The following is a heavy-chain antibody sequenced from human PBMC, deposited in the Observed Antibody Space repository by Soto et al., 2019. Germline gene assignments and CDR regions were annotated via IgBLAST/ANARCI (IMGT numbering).Heavy chain of an antibody. V-gene: IGHV3-23*01. J-gene: IGHJ4*02. CDR2: LSVSGVST. D-gene: IGHD3-16*01. CDR1: GFTFNTYG. CDR3: ANWGSPGY. Sequence: EVHLLESGGGLVQPGGSLRLSCTASGFTFNTYGMTWVRQAPGKGLEWVSSLSVSGVSTFYADSVKGRFTISRDNSKNTLYLQMNSLRADDTAFYYCANWGSPGYWGQVTLVTVSS.